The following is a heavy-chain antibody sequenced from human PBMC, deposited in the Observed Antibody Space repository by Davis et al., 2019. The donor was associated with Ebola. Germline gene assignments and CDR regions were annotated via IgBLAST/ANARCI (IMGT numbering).Heavy chain of an antibody. J-gene: IGHJ5*02. CDR3: ARERYSSSRFDP. CDR2: ISWNSGSI. Sequence: PGGSLRLSCAASGFTFDDYAMHWVRQAPGKGLEWVSGISWNSGSIGYADSVKGRFTISRDNAKNSLYLQMNSLRAEDTAVYYCARERYSSSRFDPWGQGTLVTVSS. V-gene: IGHV3-9*01. CDR1: GFTFDDYA. D-gene: IGHD6-13*01.